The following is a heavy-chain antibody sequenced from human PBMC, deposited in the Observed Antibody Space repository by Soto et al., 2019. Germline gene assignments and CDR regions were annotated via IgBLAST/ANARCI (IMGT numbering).Heavy chain of an antibody. CDR1: GFTFSGHW. J-gene: IGHJ6*02. CDR2: INGDGSST. CDR3: ASPVVPAAMGGPYFYGIDF. Sequence: EVQLVESGGGLVQPGGSLRLSCAASGFTFSGHWMHWVRQAPGKGLVWVSRINGDGSSTNYADFVKGRFTISRDNAERTLYLPMNRLRAEDTDVYDCASPVVPAAMGGPYFYGIDFWCQGTTVTVSS. D-gene: IGHD2-2*01. V-gene: IGHV3-74*01.